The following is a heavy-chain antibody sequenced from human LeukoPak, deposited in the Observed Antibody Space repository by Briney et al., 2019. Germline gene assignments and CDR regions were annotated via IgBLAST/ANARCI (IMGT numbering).Heavy chain of an antibody. Sequence: GGSLRLSCAASGFTFNSYAMSWVRQAPGKGLEWVSPISGSGDSTYYVDSVKGRFTISRDNSKNTLYLQMNSLRAEDTAVYYCAKHYYGSGFYMDVWGKGTTVTVSS. CDR1: GFTFNSYA. CDR2: ISGSGDST. D-gene: IGHD3-10*01. V-gene: IGHV3-23*01. CDR3: AKHYYGSGFYMDV. J-gene: IGHJ6*03.